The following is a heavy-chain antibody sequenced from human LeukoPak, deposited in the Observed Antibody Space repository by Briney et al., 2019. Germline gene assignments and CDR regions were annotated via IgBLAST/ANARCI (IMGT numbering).Heavy chain of an antibody. CDR1: GGSISSYY. CDR3: ARLARAGEYSSSSYYYYYYMDV. CDR2: IYTSGST. Sequence: SETLSLTCTVSGGSISSYYWSWIRQPAGKGLEWIGRIYTSGSTNYNPSLKSRVTMSVDTSKNQFSLKLSSVTAADTAVYYCARLARAGEYSSSSYYYYYYMDVWGKGTTVTVSS. V-gene: IGHV4-4*07. J-gene: IGHJ6*03. D-gene: IGHD6-6*01.